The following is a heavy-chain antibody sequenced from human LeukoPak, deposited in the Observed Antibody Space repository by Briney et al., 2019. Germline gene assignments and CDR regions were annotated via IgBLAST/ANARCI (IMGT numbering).Heavy chain of an antibody. V-gene: IGHV3-7*03. CDR3: ARAMDY. CDR2: IKQDGSEK. CDR1: GFIFSSYW. J-gene: IGHJ4*02. Sequence: GGSLRLSCAASGFIFSSYWMHWVRQAPGKGLEWVANIKQDGSEKYYVDSVKGRFTISRDNAKNSLYLQMNSLRAEDTAVYYCARAMDYWGQGILVTVSS.